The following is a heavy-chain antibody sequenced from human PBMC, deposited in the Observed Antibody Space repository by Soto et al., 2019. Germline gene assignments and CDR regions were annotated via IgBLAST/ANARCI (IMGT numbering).Heavy chain of an antibody. CDR2: IYYSGST. J-gene: IGHJ3*02. D-gene: IGHD1-26*01. V-gene: IGHV4-61*01. CDR3: ARMEASGSKGAFDI. CDR1: GGSVSSGSYY. Sequence: QVQLQESGPGLVKPSETLSLTCTVSGGSVSSGSYYWSWIRQPPGKGLEWIGYIYYSGSTNYNPSLKSRVTISVDTSKNQFSLKLSSVTAADTAVYYCARMEASGSKGAFDIWPRDNGHRLF.